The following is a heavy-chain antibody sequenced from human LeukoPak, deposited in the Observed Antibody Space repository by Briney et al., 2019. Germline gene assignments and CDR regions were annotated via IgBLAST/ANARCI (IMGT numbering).Heavy chain of an antibody. CDR3: AKGGYCSSTSCPGDYYYYMDV. CDR2: ISGSGGST. J-gene: IGHJ6*03. V-gene: IGHV3-23*01. CDR1: GFTFSSHW. Sequence: PGGSLRLSCAASGFTFSSHWMHWVRQAPGKGLVWVSAISGSGGSTYYADSVKGRFTISRDNSKNTLYLQMNSLRAEDTAVYYCAKGGYCSSTSCPGDYYYYMDVWGKGTTVTVSS. D-gene: IGHD2-2*01.